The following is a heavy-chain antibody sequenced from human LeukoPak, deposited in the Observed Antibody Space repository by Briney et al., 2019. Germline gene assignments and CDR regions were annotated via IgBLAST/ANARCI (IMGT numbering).Heavy chain of an antibody. CDR2: INPSGGST. CDR3: ARDRCSSTSCPTAKYGMDV. D-gene: IGHD2-2*01. J-gene: IGHJ6*02. Sequence: ASVKVSCKASGYTFTSYYMHWVRQAPGQGLEWMGIINPSGGSTSYAQKFQGRVTMTRDTSTSTVYMELSSLRSEDTAVYYCARDRCSSTSCPTAKYGMDVWGQGTTVTVSS. CDR1: GYTFTSYY. V-gene: IGHV1-46*01.